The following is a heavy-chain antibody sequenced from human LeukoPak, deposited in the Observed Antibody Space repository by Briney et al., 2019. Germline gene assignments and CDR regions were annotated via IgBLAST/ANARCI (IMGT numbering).Heavy chain of an antibody. CDR3: ARAPREWLLGYYFDY. J-gene: IGHJ4*02. CDR2: INSDGSST. V-gene: IGHV3-74*01. D-gene: IGHD3-3*01. Sequence: GGSLRLSCAASGFTLSSYWMHWVRQAPGKGLVWVSRINSDGSSTRYADSVKGRFTISRDNAKNSLYLQMNSLRAEDTAVYYCARAPREWLLGYYFDYWGQGTLVTVSS. CDR1: GFTLSSYW.